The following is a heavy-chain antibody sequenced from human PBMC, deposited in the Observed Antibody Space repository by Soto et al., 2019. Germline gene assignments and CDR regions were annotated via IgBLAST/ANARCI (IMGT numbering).Heavy chain of an antibody. V-gene: IGHV3-48*02. Sequence: GGSLRLSCAASGFTFSSYSMNWVRQAPGKGLEWVSYISSSSSTIYYADSVKGRFTISRDNAKNSLYLQMNSLRDEDTAVYYCARDLNSGYGADYYYYYGMDVWGQGTTVTVSS. CDR2: ISSSSSTI. CDR3: ARDLNSGYGADYYYYYGMDV. J-gene: IGHJ6*02. CDR1: GFTFSSYS. D-gene: IGHD5-12*01.